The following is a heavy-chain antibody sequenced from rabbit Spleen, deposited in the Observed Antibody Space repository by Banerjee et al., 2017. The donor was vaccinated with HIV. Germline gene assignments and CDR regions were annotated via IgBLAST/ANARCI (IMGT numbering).Heavy chain of an antibody. J-gene: IGHJ4*01. CDR2: INTVSGGA. CDR1: GFSFSNGYV. Sequence: QQLVESGGGLVKPGASLTLTCTASGFSFSNGYVMCWVRQAPGKGLEWIACINTVSGGAVYATWAKGRFTISGASWTTVSLQMTSLTAADTATYFCARDATSSSITYFTLWGPGTLVTVS. CDR3: ARDATSSSITYFTL. D-gene: IGHD1-1*01. V-gene: IGHV1S40*01.